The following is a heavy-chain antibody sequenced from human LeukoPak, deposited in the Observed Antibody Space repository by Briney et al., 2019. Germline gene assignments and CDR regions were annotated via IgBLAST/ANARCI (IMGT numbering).Heavy chain of an antibody. V-gene: IGHV4-59*12. D-gene: IGHD3-10*01. CDR3: ARDRYYYGSGSFYFDY. Sequence: SETLSLTCTVSGGSISSYYWSWIRQPPGKGLEWIGYISYSGSTTYNPSLKSRVTISVDTSKNQFSLKLSSVTAADTAVYYCARDRYYYGSGSFYFDYWGQGTLVTVSS. J-gene: IGHJ4*02. CDR1: GGSISSYY. CDR2: ISYSGST.